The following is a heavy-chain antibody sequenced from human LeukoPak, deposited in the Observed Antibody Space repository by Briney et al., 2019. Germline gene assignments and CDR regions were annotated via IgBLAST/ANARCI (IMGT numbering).Heavy chain of an antibody. V-gene: IGHV3-9*01. CDR3: ASSSSWWGVVDY. J-gene: IGHJ4*02. CDR1: GFTFDDYA. D-gene: IGHD6-13*01. CDR2: ISWNSGSI. Sequence: PGRSLRLSCAASGFTFDDYAMHWVRQAPGKGLEWVSGISWNSGSIGYADSVKGRFTISRDNAKNSLYLQMNSLRAEDTALYYCASSSSWWGVVDYWGQGTLVTVSS.